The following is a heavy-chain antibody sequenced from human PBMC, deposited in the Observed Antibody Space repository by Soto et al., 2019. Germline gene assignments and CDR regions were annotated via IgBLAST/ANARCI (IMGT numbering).Heavy chain of an antibody. CDR2: IKSDGSDT. V-gene: IGHV3-74*01. Sequence: GGSLRLSCAASGFTFSSYWMHWVRQAPGKGLMWVSHIKSDGSDTTYADSVKGRFTISRDNAKNMLYLQMNSLRAEDTAVYYCVRDHSGYDAEFDYWDQGTLVTVSS. CDR1: GFTFSSYW. CDR3: VRDHSGYDAEFDY. D-gene: IGHD5-12*01. J-gene: IGHJ4*02.